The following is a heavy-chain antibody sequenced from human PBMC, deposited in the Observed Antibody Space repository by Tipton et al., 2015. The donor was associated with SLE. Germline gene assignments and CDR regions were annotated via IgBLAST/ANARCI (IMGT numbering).Heavy chain of an antibody. CDR1: GDSINSDGFS. CDR2: IYYSGST. CDR3: ARGYSGYDLKV. D-gene: IGHD5-12*01. V-gene: IGHV4-39*07. J-gene: IGHJ4*02. Sequence: TLSLTCSVSGDSINSDGFSWAWIRQPPGKGPEWIGTIYYSGSTYYYPSLKSRITISVDTSKNQFSLKLSSVTAADTAVYYCARGYSGYDLKVWGQGTLVTVSS.